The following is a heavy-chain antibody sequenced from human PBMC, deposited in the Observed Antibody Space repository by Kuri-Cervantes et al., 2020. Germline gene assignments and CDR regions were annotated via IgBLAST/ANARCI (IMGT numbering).Heavy chain of an antibody. D-gene: IGHD6-13*01. V-gene: IGHV4-34*01. CDR3: ARGGSSPKNDAFDI. J-gene: IGHJ3*02. Sequence: SETLSLTCTVSGGSISSYYWSWIRQPPGKGLEWIGEINPSGHTDYNPSLKSRVTISVDTSKNRFSLKLRSVTAADTAVYYCARGGSSPKNDAFDIWGQGTMVTVSS. CDR2: INPSGHT. CDR1: GGSISSYY.